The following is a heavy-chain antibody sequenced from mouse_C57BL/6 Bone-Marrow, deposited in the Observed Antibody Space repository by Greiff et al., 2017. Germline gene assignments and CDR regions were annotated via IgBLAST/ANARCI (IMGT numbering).Heavy chain of an antibody. CDR3: ASSYYSNYDPTWFAY. D-gene: IGHD2-5*01. J-gene: IGHJ3*01. CDR1: GFTFSSYT. V-gene: IGHV5-9*01. CDR2: ISGGGGNT. Sequence: EVQRVESGGGLVKPGGSLKLSCAASGFTFSSYTMSWVRQTPEKRLAWVATISGGGGNTYYPDSVKGRFTISRDNAKNTLYLQMSSLRSEDTALYYCASSYYSNYDPTWFAYWGQGTLVTVSA.